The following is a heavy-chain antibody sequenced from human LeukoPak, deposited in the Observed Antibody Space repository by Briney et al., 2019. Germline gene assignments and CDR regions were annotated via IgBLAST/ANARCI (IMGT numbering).Heavy chain of an antibody. J-gene: IGHJ4*02. CDR2: IKPDGSEK. Sequence: GGSLRLSCAASGFTFSRSWMSWVRQAPGKGLEWVANIKPDGSEKYYVDSVKGRFTISRDNAKNSLYLQISSLRAEDTAVYYCARAYSSSWYWEFDYWGQGTLVTVSS. CDR1: GFTFSRSW. V-gene: IGHV3-7*04. D-gene: IGHD6-13*01. CDR3: ARAYSSSWYWEFDY.